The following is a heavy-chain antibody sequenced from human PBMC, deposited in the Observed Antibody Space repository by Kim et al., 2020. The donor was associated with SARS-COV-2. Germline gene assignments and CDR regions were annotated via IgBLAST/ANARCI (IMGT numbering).Heavy chain of an antibody. V-gene: IGHV4-59*08. CDR2: IYYSGST. CDR1: GGSISSYY. D-gene: IGHD6-6*01. CDR3: ARHQGVRQLVGAELDY. J-gene: IGHJ4*02. Sequence: SETLSLTCTVSGGSISSYYWSWIRQPPGKGLEWIGYIYYSGSTNYNPSLKSRVTISVDTSKNQFSLKLSSVTAADTAVYYCARHQGVRQLVGAELDYWGQGTLVTVSS.